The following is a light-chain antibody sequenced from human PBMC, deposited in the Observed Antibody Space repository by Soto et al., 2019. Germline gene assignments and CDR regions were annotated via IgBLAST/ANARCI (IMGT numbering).Light chain of an antibody. CDR1: QSISSN. J-gene: IGKJ1*01. V-gene: IGKV3D-15*01. Sequence: EIVMTQSPATLSVSPGERATLSCRASQSISSNLAWYQQKPGQAPRLLIYGESTRATGIPARFSGSGSGTEFTLTISSLQSEAFAVYYCQQYNNWPPWTFGQGTKVEIK. CDR3: QQYNNWPPWT. CDR2: GES.